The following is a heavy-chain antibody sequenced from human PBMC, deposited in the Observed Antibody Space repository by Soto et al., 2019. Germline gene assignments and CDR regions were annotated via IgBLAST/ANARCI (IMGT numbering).Heavy chain of an antibody. CDR2: ISHSGRT. CDR1: SGSISSRNW. CDR3: ATQTYSYNWHH. V-gene: IGHV4-4*02. D-gene: IGHD1-1*01. Sequence: QVQLQESCPGLVKPSGTLSLTCGVSSGSISSRNWWSWVRQPPGKGLEWIGEISHSGRTNYNPSLESRVTMSVDKSRNQFYLKLNFVTAADTAVYYCATQTYSYNWHHWGQGTLVTVSS. J-gene: IGHJ5*02.